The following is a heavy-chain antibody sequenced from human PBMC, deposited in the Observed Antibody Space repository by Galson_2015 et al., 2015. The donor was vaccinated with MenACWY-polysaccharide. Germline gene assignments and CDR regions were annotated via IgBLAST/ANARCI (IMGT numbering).Heavy chain of an antibody. CDR2: ISSGSGTI. J-gene: IGHJ4*02. CDR1: GFTFSSYA. Sequence: SLRLSCAAPGFTFSSYAMSWVRQAPEKGLEWVSDISSGSGTIYYADSVRGRFTISRDNAKNSLYLQMNSLRAEDTAIYYCARDRPIDYWGQGTLVTVSS. V-gene: IGHV3-48*01. CDR3: ARDRPIDY.